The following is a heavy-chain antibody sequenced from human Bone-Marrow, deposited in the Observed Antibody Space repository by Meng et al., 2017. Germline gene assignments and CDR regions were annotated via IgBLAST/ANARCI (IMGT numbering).Heavy chain of an antibody. D-gene: IGHD6-19*01. J-gene: IGHJ4*02. Sequence: SETLSLTCTVSGGSINSYHWSWIRQPPGKGLEWIANIYYSGSTNYNPSLKSRVTISVDTSKKQFSLEVSSVTAADTAVYYCARDRGASGWYFDYWGQGTLVTVSS. CDR3: ARDRGASGWYFDY. V-gene: IGHV4-59*01. CDR2: IYYSGST. CDR1: GGSINSYH.